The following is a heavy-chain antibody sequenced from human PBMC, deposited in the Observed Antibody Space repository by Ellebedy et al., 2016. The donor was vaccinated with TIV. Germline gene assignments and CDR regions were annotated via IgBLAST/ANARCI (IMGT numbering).Heavy chain of an antibody. CDR2: IIPIFGTA. V-gene: IGHV1-69*13. CDR3: ARGEGSTGPHLYYFDY. D-gene: IGHD2-2*01. CDR1: GGTFSSYA. J-gene: IGHJ4*02. Sequence: SVKVSCXASGGTFSSYAISWVRQAPGQGLEWMGGIIPIFGTANYAQKFQGRVTITADESTSTAYMELSSLRSEDTAVYYCARGEGSTGPHLYYFDYWGQGTLVTVSS.